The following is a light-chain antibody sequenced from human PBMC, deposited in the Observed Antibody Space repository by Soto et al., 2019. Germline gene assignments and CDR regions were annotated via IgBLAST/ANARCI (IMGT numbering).Light chain of an antibody. CDR2: DAS. J-gene: IGKJ1*01. V-gene: IGKV1-5*01. CDR3: QYYNGPGT. CDR1: QSISNW. Sequence: DIQMTQSPSTLSASVGDRVTITCRASQSISNWLAWYQQKPGKAPKVLISDASNLESGVPSRFSGSGSGTEFTLTINCLQPDDFATYYCQYYNGPGTFGQGTKVEIK.